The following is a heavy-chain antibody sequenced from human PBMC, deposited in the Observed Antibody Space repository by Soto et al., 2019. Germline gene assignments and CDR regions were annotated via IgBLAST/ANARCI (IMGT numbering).Heavy chain of an antibody. Sequence: SVEVSCKSSGGTFNSYAISWVRQAPGQGLEWMGGIIPIFGTANYAQKFQGRVTITADESTSTAYMELSSLRSEDTAVYYCARPGPSLPRSPPGLGYWGQGTLVTVSS. J-gene: IGHJ4*02. CDR1: GGTFNSYA. D-gene: IGHD6-6*01. CDR2: IIPIFGTA. V-gene: IGHV1-69*13. CDR3: ARPGPSLPRSPPGLGY.